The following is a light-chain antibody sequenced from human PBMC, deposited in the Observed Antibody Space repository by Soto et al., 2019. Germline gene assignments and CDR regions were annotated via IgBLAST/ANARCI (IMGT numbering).Light chain of an antibody. CDR1: QGISTY. Sequence: DIQMTQSPSTLSASIGDRVTITCRASQGISTYLNWYQKKLGKAPKLLIYAASSLQSGVPSRFSGSGSETDFTLTISSLQPEDFATYSCQQSYSTTWTFGQGTKVDIK. CDR3: QQSYSTTWT. CDR2: AAS. V-gene: IGKV1-39*01. J-gene: IGKJ1*01.